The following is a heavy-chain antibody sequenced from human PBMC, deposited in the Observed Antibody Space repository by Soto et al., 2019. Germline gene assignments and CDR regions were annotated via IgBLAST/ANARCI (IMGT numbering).Heavy chain of an antibody. Sequence: ASVKVSCKASGYTFTNYGISWVRQAPGQGLEWMGWINTYNGNTNYAQKLQGRVTMTTDTSTSTAYMELRSLRSDDTAVYYCARLDIPGAFDIWGQGTMVTVSS. V-gene: IGHV1-18*01. J-gene: IGHJ3*02. CDR3: ARLDIPGAFDI. CDR2: INTYNGNT. D-gene: IGHD5-12*01. CDR1: GYTFTNYG.